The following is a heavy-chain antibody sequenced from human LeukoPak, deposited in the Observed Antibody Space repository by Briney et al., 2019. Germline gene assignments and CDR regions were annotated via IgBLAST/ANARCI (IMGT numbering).Heavy chain of an antibody. Sequence: PGASLRLSCAASGFTFSNYAMSWVRQAPGKGLEWVSAIGGSGGTTYYADSVKGRFTISRDNSKNTLYLQMRSLRAGDTAVYYCAKWGDYDVLTGYYDSDYWGQGTLVTVSS. CDR1: GFTFSNYA. V-gene: IGHV3-23*01. CDR2: IGGSGGTT. J-gene: IGHJ4*02. CDR3: AKWGDYDVLTGYYDSDY. D-gene: IGHD3-9*01.